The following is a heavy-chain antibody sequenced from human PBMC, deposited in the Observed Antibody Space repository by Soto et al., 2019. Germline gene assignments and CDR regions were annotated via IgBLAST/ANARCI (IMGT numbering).Heavy chain of an antibody. D-gene: IGHD3-22*01. Sequence: ASVKVSCKASGYTFTSYDINWVRQATGQGLEWMGWMNPNSGNSGYVQKFQGRVTMTRDTSISTAYMELSSLRSEDTAVYYCARGQAYYDSSGYNDDWGHRTLVTFSS. J-gene: IGHJ4*01. CDR2: MNPNSGNS. CDR1: GYTFTSYD. V-gene: IGHV1-8*01. CDR3: ARGQAYYDSSGYNDD.